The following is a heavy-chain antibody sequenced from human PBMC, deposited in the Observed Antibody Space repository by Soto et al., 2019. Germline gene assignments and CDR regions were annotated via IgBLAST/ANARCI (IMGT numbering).Heavy chain of an antibody. V-gene: IGHV3-48*01. J-gene: IGHJ4*02. D-gene: IGHD3-16*01. CDR2: ISSSSTTI. Sequence: EVQLVESGGGLVQPGGSLRLSCAASGFTFSTYRMNWVRQAPGKGLEWVAYISSSSTTIFSSDSVMGRVTISRDNAKNSLYLQLSGLRAEDTAVYYSAMHVGVDYWGQGTLVTVSS. CDR3: AMHVGVDY. CDR1: GFTFSTYR.